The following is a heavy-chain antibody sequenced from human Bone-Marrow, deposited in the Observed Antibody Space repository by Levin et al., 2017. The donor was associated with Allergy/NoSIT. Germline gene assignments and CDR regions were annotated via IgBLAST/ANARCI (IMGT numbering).Heavy chain of an antibody. J-gene: IGHJ4*02. CDR3: VKEKSTIYFDY. CDR2: INWDGTTK. D-gene: IGHD2-2*01. Sequence: PGGSLRLSCEAAGFIFDDYTIHWVRQAPGKGLEWVSLINWDGTTKYYAASVKGRSSISRDNSKNPLYLQMNSLRIEDTALYYCVKEKSTIYFDYWGQGTLVTVSS. V-gene: IGHV3-43*01. CDR1: GFIFDDYT.